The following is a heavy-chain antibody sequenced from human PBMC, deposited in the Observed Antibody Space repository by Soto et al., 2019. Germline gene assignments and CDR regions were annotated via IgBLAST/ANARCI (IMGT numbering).Heavy chain of an antibody. J-gene: IGHJ6*02. CDR3: ARAETVTTSIPTYGMDV. D-gene: IGHD4-4*01. V-gene: IGHV4-30-4*01. CDR1: GGSISSGDYY. Sequence: SETLSLTCTVSGGSISSGDYYWIWIRHPPGKGLEWIGYIYYSGSTYYNPSLKSRVTISVDTSKNQFSLKLSSVTAADTAVYYCARAETVTTSIPTYGMDVWGQGTTVTVSS. CDR2: IYYSGST.